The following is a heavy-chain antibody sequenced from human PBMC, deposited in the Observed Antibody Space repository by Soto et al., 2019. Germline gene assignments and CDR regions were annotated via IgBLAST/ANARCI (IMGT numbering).Heavy chain of an antibody. Sequence: SETLSLTCAVYGGSCSGYYWSWIRQPPGKGLEWIGEINHSGSTNYNPSLKSRVTISVDTSKNQFSLKLSSVTAADTAVYYCARGRDVVVPAAIRMYDWFDPWGQGTLVTVSS. CDR1: GGSCSGYY. V-gene: IGHV4-34*01. D-gene: IGHD2-2*01. CDR3: ARGRDVVVPAAIRMYDWFDP. CDR2: INHSGST. J-gene: IGHJ5*02.